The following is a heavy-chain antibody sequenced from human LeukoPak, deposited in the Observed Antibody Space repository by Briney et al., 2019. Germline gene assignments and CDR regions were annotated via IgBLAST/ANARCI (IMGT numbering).Heavy chain of an antibody. J-gene: IGHJ4*02. V-gene: IGHV1-69*01. CDR3: AREARGEVSFDY. Sequence: GSSVKVSCKASGGTFSSYAISWVRQAPGQGLEWMGGIIPIFGTASYAQKFQGRVTITADESTSTAYMELSSLRSEDTAVYYCAREARGEVSFDYWGQGTLVTVSS. CDR1: GGTFSSYA. D-gene: IGHD3-16*01. CDR2: IIPIFGTA.